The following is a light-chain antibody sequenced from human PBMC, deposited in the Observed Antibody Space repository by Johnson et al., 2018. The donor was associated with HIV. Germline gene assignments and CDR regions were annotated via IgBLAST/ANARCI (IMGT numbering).Light chain of an antibody. V-gene: IGLV1-51*01. J-gene: IGLJ1*01. Sequence: QSVLTQPPSVSAAPGQTVTISCSGSSSNVGSSFVSWYRQVPGTAPKLLIYDNNKRPSGIPDRFSGSKSGTSATLGITGLQTGYEADYYCGTWDSSLSAPLYVFGTGTKVTVL. CDR1: SSNVGSSF. CDR3: GTWDSSLSAPLYV. CDR2: DNN.